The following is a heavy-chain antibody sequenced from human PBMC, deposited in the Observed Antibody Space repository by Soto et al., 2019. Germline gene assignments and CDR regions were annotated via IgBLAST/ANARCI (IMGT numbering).Heavy chain of an antibody. J-gene: IGHJ1*01. V-gene: IGHV4-4*07. CDR3: AGESVENWTYEAH. Sequence: QVQQLESGPGLVKPWDTLSLTCTVSGAYVSDFSWSWIRQPAGKGLEWIGRITVNGITKYTPSFRCRVTMSMDTSRNQFSLNLPSATAADTALYYNAGESVENWTYEAHWGQGTLVTVSS. CDR2: ITVNGIT. D-gene: IGHD1-7*01. CDR1: GAYVSDFS.